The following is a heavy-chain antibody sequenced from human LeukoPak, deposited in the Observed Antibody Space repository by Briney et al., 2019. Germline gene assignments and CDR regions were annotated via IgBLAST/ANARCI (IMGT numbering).Heavy chain of an antibody. V-gene: IGHV4-34*01. J-gene: IGHJ5*02. CDR3: ARGLSEQLATPP. CDR2: INHSGST. CDR1: GGSFSGYC. D-gene: IGHD6-6*01. Sequence: SETLSLTCAVYGGSFSGYCWSWIRQPPGKGLEWIGEINHSGSTNYNPSLKSRVTISVDTSKNQFSLKLSSVTAADTAVYYCARGLSEQLATPPWGQGTLVTVSS.